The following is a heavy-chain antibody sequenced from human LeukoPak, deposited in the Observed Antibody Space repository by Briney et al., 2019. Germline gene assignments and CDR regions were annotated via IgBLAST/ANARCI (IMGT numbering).Heavy chain of an antibody. Sequence: ASVKVSCKASGYTFTGYYMHWVRQAPGQGLEWMGWINPNSGGTNYAQKFQGRVTMTTDTSTSTAYMELRSPRSDDTAVYYCARYPYYYYYIDVWGKGTTVTVSS. V-gene: IGHV1-2*02. CDR3: ARYPYYYYYIDV. CDR1: GYTFTGYY. CDR2: INPNSGGT. J-gene: IGHJ6*03.